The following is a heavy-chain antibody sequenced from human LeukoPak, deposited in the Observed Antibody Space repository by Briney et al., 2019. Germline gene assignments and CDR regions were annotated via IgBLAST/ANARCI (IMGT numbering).Heavy chain of an antibody. D-gene: IGHD3-9*01. J-gene: IGHJ1*01. V-gene: IGHV3-7*02. Sequence: GGSLRLSCAASGFTLSSYWMSWVRQAPGKGLEWVANINRDGSEKYYVDSVKGRFTISRDNAKNSLYLQMNSLRAEDTAVYYCARRLVTPKYFQDWGQGTLVTVSS. CDR2: INRDGSEK. CDR3: ARRLVTPKYFQD. CDR1: GFTLSSYW.